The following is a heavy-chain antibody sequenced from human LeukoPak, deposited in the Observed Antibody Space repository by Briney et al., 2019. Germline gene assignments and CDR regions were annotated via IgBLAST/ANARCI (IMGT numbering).Heavy chain of an antibody. CDR1: GFTFSSYG. CDR2: ISTSGSTT. CDR3: ARDASAVAGGYNWFDP. D-gene: IGHD6-19*01. Sequence: GGSLRLSCAASGFTFSSYGMHWVRQAPGKGLEWVSTISTSGSTTYYADSVKGRFTISRDNSKNTVYLQMNSLRAEDTAVYYCARDASAVAGGYNWFDPWGQGTLVTVSS. J-gene: IGHJ5*02. V-gene: IGHV3-NL1*01.